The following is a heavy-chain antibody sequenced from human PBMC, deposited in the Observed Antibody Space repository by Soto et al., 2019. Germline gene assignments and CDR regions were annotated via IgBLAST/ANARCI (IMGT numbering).Heavy chain of an antibody. CDR1: GFTFSRYW. CDR3: ARDRGCAAPSTGQDC. J-gene: IGHJ4*02. CDR2: INQDGGGK. D-gene: IGHD6-13*01. V-gene: IGHV3-7*01. Sequence: EVQLVESGGGLVQPGGSLRLSCAASGFTFSRYWMSWVRQAPGKGLEWVANINQDGGGKQYVDSVKGRFTISRDNAKNSLYLQMNSLRAEETAVYYCARDRGCAAPSTGQDCWGQGTLVTVSS.